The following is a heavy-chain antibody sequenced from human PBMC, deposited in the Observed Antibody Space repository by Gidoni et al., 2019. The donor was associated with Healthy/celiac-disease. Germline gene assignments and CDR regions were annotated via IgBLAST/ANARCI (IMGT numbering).Heavy chain of an antibody. V-gene: IGHV3-33*01. CDR1: GFTFSSYG. Sequence: QVQLVESGGGVVQPGRSLRLSCAASGFTFSSYGMHWVRQAPGKGLEWVAVIWYDGSNKYYADSVKGRFTISRDNSKNTLYLQMNSLRAEDTAVYYCARSGGSSAPVSGAFDIWGQGTMVTVSS. J-gene: IGHJ3*02. D-gene: IGHD1-26*01. CDR3: ARSGGSSAPVSGAFDI. CDR2: IWYDGSNK.